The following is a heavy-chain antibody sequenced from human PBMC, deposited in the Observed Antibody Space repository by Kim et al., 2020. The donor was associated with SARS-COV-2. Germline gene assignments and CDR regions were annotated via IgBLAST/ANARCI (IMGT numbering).Heavy chain of an antibody. D-gene: IGHD2-2*01. CDR2: ISSNGDYM. Sequence: GGSLRLSCAASGFTSISYSMNWVRQAPDKGLEWVSSISSNGDYMYYGDSVKGRFTISRDNAKNSLYLQMNSLRVDDTAVYYCARGSPSWRHIGGWFDPWGQGTLVTVSS. CDR3: ARGSPSWRHIGGWFDP. J-gene: IGHJ5*02. CDR1: GFTSISYS. V-gene: IGHV3-21*01.